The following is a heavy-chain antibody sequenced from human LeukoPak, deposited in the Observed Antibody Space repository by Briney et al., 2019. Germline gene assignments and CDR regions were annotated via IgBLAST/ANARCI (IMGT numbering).Heavy chain of an antibody. CDR3: ARGQQLVPIADY. D-gene: IGHD6-13*01. J-gene: IGHJ4*02. CDR1: GFTFSIYT. V-gene: IGHV3-21*01. Sequence: GGSLRLSCEASGFTFSIYTMNWVRQAPGKGLEWVSSISSSSSYIYYADSVKGRFTISRDNAKNSLYLQMNSLRAEDTAVYYCARGQQLVPIADYWGQGTLVTVSS. CDR2: ISSSSSYI.